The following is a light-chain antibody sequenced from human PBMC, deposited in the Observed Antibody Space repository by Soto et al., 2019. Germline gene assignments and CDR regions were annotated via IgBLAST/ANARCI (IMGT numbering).Light chain of an antibody. CDR1: QTISSW. V-gene: IGKV1-5*03. Sequence: DIQMTQSPSTLSGSVGDRVTITCRASQTISSWLAWYQQKPGKAPKLLIYKASTLKSGVPSRFSGSGSGTEFTLTISSLQPDDFATYYCQQFNNYLTFGGGTKVDIK. J-gene: IGKJ4*01. CDR3: QQFNNYLT. CDR2: KAS.